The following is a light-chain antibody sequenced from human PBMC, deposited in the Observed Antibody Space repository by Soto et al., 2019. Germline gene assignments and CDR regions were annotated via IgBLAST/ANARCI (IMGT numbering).Light chain of an antibody. V-gene: IGKV3-20*01. CDR3: QQFGSSPGFT. CDR1: QSINSRY. J-gene: IGKJ3*01. CDR2: GAS. Sequence: EIVLTQSPGTLSLSPGERATLSCRASQSINSRYLAWYQQKPGQAPMLLIYGASSRATSIPDRFSASGSGTDFTLAISRLEPDAFVVYYCQQFGSSPGFTFGPGTIVDIK.